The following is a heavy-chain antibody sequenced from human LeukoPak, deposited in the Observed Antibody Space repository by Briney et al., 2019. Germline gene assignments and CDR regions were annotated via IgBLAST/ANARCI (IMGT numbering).Heavy chain of an antibody. V-gene: IGHV1-69*13. CDR3: ARERDSGFDI. CDR1: GGTFSSYA. Sequence: GASVKVSCKASGGTFSSYAISWVRQAPGQGLEWMGGIIPIFGTANYAQKFQGRVTITADESTSTAYMGLSSLRSEDTAVYYCARERDSGFDIWGQGTMVTVSS. J-gene: IGHJ3*02. CDR2: IIPIFGTA. D-gene: IGHD6-25*01.